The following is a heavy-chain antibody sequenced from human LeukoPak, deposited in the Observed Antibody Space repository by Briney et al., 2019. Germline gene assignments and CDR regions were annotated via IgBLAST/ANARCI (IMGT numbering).Heavy chain of an antibody. CDR2: IYYSGST. CDR3: ARLDTIFGVAKGFDY. J-gene: IGHJ4*02. CDR1: GGSISSYY. D-gene: IGHD3-3*01. V-gene: IGHV4-59*01. Sequence: SETLSLTCTVSGGSISSYYWSWIRQPSGKGLEWIGYIYYSGSTKYNPSLKSRVTISVDTSKNQFSLKLSSVIAADTAVYYCARLDTIFGVAKGFDYWGQGILVTVSS.